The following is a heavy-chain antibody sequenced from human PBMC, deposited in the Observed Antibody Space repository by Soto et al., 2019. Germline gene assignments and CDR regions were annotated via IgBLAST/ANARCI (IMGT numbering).Heavy chain of an antibody. V-gene: IGHV4-59*01. CDR1: GGSISNYY. CDR3: ARFGRRVSAPVFDY. CDR2: IYNSGST. D-gene: IGHD2-15*01. J-gene: IGHJ4*02. Sequence: PSETLSLTCTVSGGSISNYYWSWIRQPPGKGLEWIGYIYNSGSTNYNPSLKSRVTISVDTSKNQFSLKVSSVTAADTAVYYCARFGRRVSAPVFDYWGQGTLVTVSS.